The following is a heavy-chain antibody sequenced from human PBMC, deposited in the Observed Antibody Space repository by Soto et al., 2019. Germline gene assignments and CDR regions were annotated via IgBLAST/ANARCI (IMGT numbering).Heavy chain of an antibody. CDR1: GFTLSSYS. CDR3: ARPYGDPYYYYGMDV. D-gene: IGHD4-17*01. Sequence: EVQLVESGGGLVKPGGPLRLPCAASGFTLSSYSMNWVRQAPGKGLEWVSSISSRSSYIYYADSVKGRFTISRDNAKNSLYLQMNSLRAEDTAVYYCARPYGDPYYYYGMDVWGQGTTVTVSS. J-gene: IGHJ6*02. CDR2: ISSRSSYI. V-gene: IGHV3-21*01.